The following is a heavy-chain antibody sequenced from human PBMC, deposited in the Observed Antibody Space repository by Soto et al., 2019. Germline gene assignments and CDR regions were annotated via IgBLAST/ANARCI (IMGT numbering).Heavy chain of an antibody. Sequence: QVQLVQSGAEVKKPGSSVKVSCKASGGTFSSYTISWVRQAPGQGLEWMGRIIPILGIANYAQKFQGRVTITADKATRTAYRALSGLRADDTAVYSCARPYGDGRLDYWGQGTLVTVSS. D-gene: IGHD4-17*01. CDR3: ARPYGDGRLDY. CDR2: IIPILGIA. V-gene: IGHV1-69*02. CDR1: GGTFSSYT. J-gene: IGHJ4*02.